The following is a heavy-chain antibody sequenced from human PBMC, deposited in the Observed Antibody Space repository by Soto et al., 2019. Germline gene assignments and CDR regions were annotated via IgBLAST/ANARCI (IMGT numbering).Heavy chain of an antibody. CDR2: IYHSGST. CDR3: ARDGAGAYGLGWFDP. D-gene: IGHD2-21*01. Sequence: QVQLQESGPGLVKPSQTLSLICTVSGDSISRGGYYWNWLRQHPRKGLEWIGYIYHSGSTIYNPSLKSRVTISVDTSKNRLSLELSNVTAADTAVYYCARDGAGAYGLGWFDPWGQGILVTVSS. CDR1: GDSISRGGYY. J-gene: IGHJ5*02. V-gene: IGHV4-31*03.